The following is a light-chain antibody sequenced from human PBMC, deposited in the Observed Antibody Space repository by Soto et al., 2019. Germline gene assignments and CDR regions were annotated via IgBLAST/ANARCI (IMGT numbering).Light chain of an antibody. CDR3: QQYGDSPTT. CDR1: QSVTSNY. V-gene: IGKV3-20*01. CDR2: GAS. J-gene: IGKJ1*01. Sequence: EIVLTQSPCTLSLSPGERATLPCRASQSVTSNYLAWYQQKTGRAPGLVIYGASSRATGIPDRFSGSGYGTEFNLTISSLQPEDFAVYHCQQYGDSPTTFGQGTKVDIK.